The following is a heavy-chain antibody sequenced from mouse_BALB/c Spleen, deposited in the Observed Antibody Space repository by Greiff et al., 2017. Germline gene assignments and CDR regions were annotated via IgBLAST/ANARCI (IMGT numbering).Heavy chain of an antibody. J-gene: IGHJ4*01. CDR1: GFSLTSYG. D-gene: IGHD2-14*01. V-gene: IGHV2-9*02. CDR2: IWAGGST. Sequence: VQVVESGPGLVAPSQSLSITCTVSGFSLTSYGVHWVRQPPGKGLEWLGVIWAGGSTNYNSALMSRLSISKDNSKSQVFLKMNSLQTDDTAMYYCAREDYRYDYAMDYWGQGTSVTVSS. CDR3: AREDYRYDYAMDY.